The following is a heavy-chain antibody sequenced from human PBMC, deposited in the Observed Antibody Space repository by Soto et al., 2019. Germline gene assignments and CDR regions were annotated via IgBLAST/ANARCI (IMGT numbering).Heavy chain of an antibody. Sequence: ASVKVSCKASGYTFTSYDINWVRQATGQGLEWMGWMNPNSGNTGYAQKFQGRVTMTRNTSISTAYMELSSLRSEDTAVYYCARARNRRSSWYPGYWGQGTLVTVSS. D-gene: IGHD6-13*01. CDR1: GYTFTSYD. V-gene: IGHV1-8*01. CDR2: MNPNSGNT. CDR3: ARARNRRSSWYPGY. J-gene: IGHJ4*02.